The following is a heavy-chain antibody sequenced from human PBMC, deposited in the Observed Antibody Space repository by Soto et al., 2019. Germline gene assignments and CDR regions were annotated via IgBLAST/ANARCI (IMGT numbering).Heavy chain of an antibody. V-gene: IGHV3-33*01. CDR1: GFTFSSYG. CDR2: IWYDGSNK. D-gene: IGHD3-3*01. CDR3: ARSITIFGVVINYGMDV. Sequence: GGSLRLSCAASGFTFSSYGMHWVRQAPGKGLEWVAVIWYDGSNKYYADSVKGRFTISRDNSKNTLYLQMNSLRAEDTAVYYCARSITIFGVVINYGMDVWGQGTTVTVSS. J-gene: IGHJ6*02.